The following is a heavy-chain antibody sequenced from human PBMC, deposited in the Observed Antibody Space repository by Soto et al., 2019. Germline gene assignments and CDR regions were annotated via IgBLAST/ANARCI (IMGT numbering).Heavy chain of an antibody. CDR3: ATQAGGGGY. V-gene: IGHV3-53*01. J-gene: IGHJ4*02. Sequence: EVQLVESGGGLIQPGGSLRLSCAVSGFTVSNNYMSWVRQAPGKGLEGVSVIYSGGYTAYGDSVKGRFTISRDNSKNTIYRKRKRLGADGPAVFYCATQAGGGGYWGQGTLVTVSS. CDR1: GFTVSNNY. D-gene: IGHD3-10*01. CDR2: IYSGGYT.